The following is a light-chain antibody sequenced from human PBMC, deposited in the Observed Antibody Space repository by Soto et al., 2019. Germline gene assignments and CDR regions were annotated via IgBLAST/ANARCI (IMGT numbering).Light chain of an antibody. V-gene: IGKV3D-15*01. Sequence: EIVMTQAPATLSVSPGERATLSCRASQSVSSNLAWYQQKPGQAPRLLISGASTRATGIPARFSRSGSGTEFTRTIISLQSEDFAVYYCQQYNNWPPPLTFGGGTKVEIK. CDR2: GAS. J-gene: IGKJ4*01. CDR3: QQYNNWPPPLT. CDR1: QSVSSN.